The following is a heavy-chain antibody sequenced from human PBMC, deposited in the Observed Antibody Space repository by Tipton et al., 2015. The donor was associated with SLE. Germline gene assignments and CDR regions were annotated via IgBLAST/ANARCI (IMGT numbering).Heavy chain of an antibody. CDR1: GFIFSNSA. V-gene: IGHV3-23*01. Sequence: SLRLSCTASGFIFSNSAMAWVRQAPGKGLEWVSSIHANSDNTYYRDSVKGRFTIPRDNSKSTLYLQTNSLRVEDTALYYCATVLGSIDPFDDWGQGTLVTVSS. D-gene: IGHD2-8*02. J-gene: IGHJ4*02. CDR2: IHANSDNT. CDR3: ATVLGSIDPFDD.